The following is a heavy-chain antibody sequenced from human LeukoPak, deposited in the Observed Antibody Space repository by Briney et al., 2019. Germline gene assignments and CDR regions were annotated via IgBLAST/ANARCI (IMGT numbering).Heavy chain of an antibody. CDR3: ARGGYCNSPTCYPEDYFDY. CDR2: IWYDGNRE. Sequence: GRSLRLSCAASGFSFSNNGMHWVRQAPGEGLEGVAVIWYDGNREFHADSVKGRFTISRDNSKTTLDLQMNSLRVEATAGYYCARGGYCNSPTCYPEDYFDYWGQGTLVTVSS. J-gene: IGHJ4*02. V-gene: IGHV3-33*01. D-gene: IGHD2-2*01. CDR1: GFSFSNNG.